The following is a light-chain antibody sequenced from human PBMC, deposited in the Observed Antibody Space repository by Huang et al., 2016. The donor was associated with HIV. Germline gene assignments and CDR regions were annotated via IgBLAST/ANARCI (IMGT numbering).Light chain of an antibody. Sequence: DIVMIQTPLSLSVTPGQPASISCKSSQSLLHSDGKTYLDWYLQKPGQSPHLLIYEVSSRVSGVPDRFSGSGSGTDFTLKISRVEAEDVGVYYCMQGKHFPRTFGQGTKVEIK. CDR2: EVS. CDR3: MQGKHFPRT. CDR1: QSLLHSDGKTY. V-gene: IGKV2-29*02. J-gene: IGKJ1*01.